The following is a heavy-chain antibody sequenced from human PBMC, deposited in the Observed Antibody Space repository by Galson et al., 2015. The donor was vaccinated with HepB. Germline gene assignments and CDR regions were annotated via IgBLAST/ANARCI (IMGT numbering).Heavy chain of an antibody. Sequence: SVKVSCKASGGTFSSYAISWVRQAPGQGLEWMGGIIPIFGIANYAQKFQGRVTITADESTSTAYMELSSLRSEDTAVYYCAKICSYGAKRGAFDIWGQGTMVTVSS. V-gene: IGHV1-69*13. CDR1: GGTFSSYA. CDR2: IIPIFGIA. D-gene: IGHD4/OR15-4a*01. CDR3: AKICSYGAKRGAFDI. J-gene: IGHJ3*02.